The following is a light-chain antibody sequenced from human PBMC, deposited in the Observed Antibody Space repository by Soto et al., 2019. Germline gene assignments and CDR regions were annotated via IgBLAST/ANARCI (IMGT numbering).Light chain of an antibody. J-gene: IGKJ1*01. CDR1: QSISVW. CDR3: KQYNSYSPT. CDR2: KTS. Sequence: DIQLTQSPSTLSASVGDRVTITCRASQSISVWLTGDKKKAGKTPNLLINKTSRLESGVPSRFSGSVSETEFTLTISGLHPGDSATYYCKQYNSYSPTFGQGTKADIK. V-gene: IGKV1-5*03.